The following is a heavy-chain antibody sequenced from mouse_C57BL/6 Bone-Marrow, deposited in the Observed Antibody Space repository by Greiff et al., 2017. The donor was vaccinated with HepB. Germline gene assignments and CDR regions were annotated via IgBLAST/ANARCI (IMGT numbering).Heavy chain of an antibody. CDR1: GFSLTSYA. Sequence: VQLVESGPGLVAPSQSLSITCTVSGFSLTSYAISWVRQPPGKGLEWLGVIWTGGGTNYNSALKSRPSISKDNSKSQVFLKMNSLQTDDTARYYCARKGILRYPLGFDVWGTGTTVTVSS. D-gene: IGHD1-1*01. V-gene: IGHV2-9-1*01. CDR2: IWTGGGT. CDR3: ARKGILRYPLGFDV. J-gene: IGHJ1*03.